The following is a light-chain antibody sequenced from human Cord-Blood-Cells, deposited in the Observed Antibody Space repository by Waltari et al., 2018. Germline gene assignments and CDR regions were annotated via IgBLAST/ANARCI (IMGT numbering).Light chain of an antibody. CDR2: DAS. J-gene: IGKJ4*01. CDR1: QSVSSY. Sequence: EIVLTQSPAPLPLSPGERATLSCRARQSVSSYLAWYQQKPGQAPRLLIYDASNRATVIPARFSGSGAGTDFTLTISSLEPEDFAVYYCQQRSNWPLFGGGTKVEIK. V-gene: IGKV3-11*01. CDR3: QQRSNWPL.